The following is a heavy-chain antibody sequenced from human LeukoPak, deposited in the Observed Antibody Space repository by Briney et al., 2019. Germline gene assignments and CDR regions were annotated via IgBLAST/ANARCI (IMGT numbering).Heavy chain of an antibody. CDR1: GFTFSTYS. J-gene: IGHJ3*02. D-gene: IGHD2-2*01. CDR2: ISGSSATV. Sequence: GSLRLSCAASGFTFSTYSMNWVRQSPGKGVQWLSYISGSSATVYYADSVKGRFTISRDNAKNSLYLQMNSLRAEDTAVYYCARELGYCSSAGRYTGAFDIWGQGTLATVSS. V-gene: IGHV3-48*04. CDR3: ARELGYCSSAGRYTGAFDI.